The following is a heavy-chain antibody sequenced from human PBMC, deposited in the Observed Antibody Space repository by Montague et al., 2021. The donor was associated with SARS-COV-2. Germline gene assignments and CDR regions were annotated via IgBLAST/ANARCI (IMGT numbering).Heavy chain of an antibody. CDR2: MSYDVSSR. CDR1: GFTFSTYY. D-gene: IGHD1-26*01. Sequence: SQRLSCAASGFTFSTYYMQWVRQAPGKGLEWVALMSYDVSSRYHLDSVKGRFTISRDNSRNTLYLQMDSLRSEDTAVYYCARDNMGSIDYWGQGTLVTVSS. CDR3: ARDNMGSIDY. J-gene: IGHJ4*02. V-gene: IGHV3-30*04.